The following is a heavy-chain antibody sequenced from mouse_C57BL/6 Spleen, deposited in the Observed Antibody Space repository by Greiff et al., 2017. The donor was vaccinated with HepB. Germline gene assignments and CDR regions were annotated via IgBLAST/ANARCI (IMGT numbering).Heavy chain of an antibody. CDR2: IYPGSGNT. J-gene: IGHJ1*03. D-gene: IGHD2-4*01. Sequence: VKLQESGAELVRPGASVKLSCKASGYTFTDYYINWVKQRPGQGLEWIARIYPGSGNTYYNEKFKGKATLTAEKSSSTAYMQLSSLTSEDSAVYFCARSEDYDGYFDVWGTGTTVTVSS. CDR3: ARSEDYDGYFDV. CDR1: GYTFTDYY. V-gene: IGHV1-76*01.